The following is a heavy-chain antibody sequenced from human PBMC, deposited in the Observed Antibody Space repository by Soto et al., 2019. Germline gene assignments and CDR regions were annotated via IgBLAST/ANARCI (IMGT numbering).Heavy chain of an antibody. Sequence: QLQLQESGPGLVKPSETLSLTCTVSGGSISSSSYYWGWIRQPPGKGLEWIGSIYYSGNTYYTPSPTSRFTISVDTSKNQFSLKLSSVTAADTAVYYCAREGGRYCTGGSCQVDYWGQGTLVTVSS. CDR1: GGSISSSSYY. V-gene: IGHV4-39*02. D-gene: IGHD2-15*01. J-gene: IGHJ4*02. CDR3: AREGGRYCTGGSCQVDY. CDR2: IYYSGNT.